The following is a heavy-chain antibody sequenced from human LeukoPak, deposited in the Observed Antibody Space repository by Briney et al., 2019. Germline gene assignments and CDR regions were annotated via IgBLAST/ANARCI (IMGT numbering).Heavy chain of an antibody. D-gene: IGHD3-10*01. CDR2: IKQDGSEK. V-gene: IGHV3-7*03. J-gene: IGHJ6*04. Sequence: GGSLRRSCAASGFTFSSYWMSWVRQAPGKGLEWVANIKQDGSEKYYVDSVKGRFTISRDNAKNSLYLQMNSLRAEDTAVYYCARGKRITMVRGVTKYYYYYYGMDVWGKGTTVTVSS. CDR1: GFTFSSYW. CDR3: ARGKRITMVRGVTKYYYYYYGMDV.